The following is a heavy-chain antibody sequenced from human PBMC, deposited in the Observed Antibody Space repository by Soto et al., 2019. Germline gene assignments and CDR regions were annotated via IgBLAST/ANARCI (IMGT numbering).Heavy chain of an antibody. CDR1: GFTFGDYA. D-gene: IGHD3-3*01. CDR3: NIAEIWSGSAFDY. CDR2: IRSKGYGWTT. J-gene: IGHJ4*02. V-gene: IGHV3-49*03. Sequence: GSLRLSCTASGFTFGDYAMSWFRQAPGKGLEWVGFIRSKGYGWTTEYAASVKGRFTISRDDSKSIVYLQMNSLKTKDTAVYYCNIAEIWSGSAFDYWGQGTLVTVSS.